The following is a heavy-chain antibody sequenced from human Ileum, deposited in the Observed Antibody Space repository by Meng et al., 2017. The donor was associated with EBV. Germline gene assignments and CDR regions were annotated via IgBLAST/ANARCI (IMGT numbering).Heavy chain of an antibody. V-gene: IGHV1-3*01. J-gene: IGHJ4*01. Sequence: ARPLQTGAEVRKPWASVKLPCKASGYTFSNYAIHWVRQAPGQRPEWMGCINADNGNTKYSQKYQGRVTITRNTPASTVYMDVRSLRSEDTAVYFCARVERGVKFDKWGQGTLVTVSS. D-gene: IGHD2-21*01. CDR3: ARVERGVKFDK. CDR1: GYTFSNYA. CDR2: INADNGNT.